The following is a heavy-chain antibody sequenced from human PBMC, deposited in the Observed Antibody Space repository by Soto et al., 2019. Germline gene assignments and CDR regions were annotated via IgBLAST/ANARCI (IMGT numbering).Heavy chain of an antibody. V-gene: IGHV1-69*13. J-gene: IGHJ6*02. CDR2: IIPIFGTA. Sequence: GASVKVSCKASGGTFSSYAISWVRQAPGQGLEWMGGIIPIFGTANYAQKFQGRVTITADESTSTAYMELSSLRSEDTAVYYCARTDALRYYGMDVWGQGTTVTVSS. CDR3: ARTDALRYYGMDV. CDR1: GGTFSSYA.